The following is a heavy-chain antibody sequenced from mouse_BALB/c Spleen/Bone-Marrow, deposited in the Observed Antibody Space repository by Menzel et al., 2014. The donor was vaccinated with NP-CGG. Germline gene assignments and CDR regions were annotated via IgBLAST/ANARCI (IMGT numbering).Heavy chain of an antibody. J-gene: IGHJ3*01. Sequence: VKLMESGPGLVAPSQSLSITCTVSGFSLTSYGVSWVRQPPGKGLEWLGVIWGDGGTNYHSPLISRLSISKDNSKNQVFLKLNRLQTDDTATYYCALVGDLRLAYWGQGTLVTVSA. CDR3: ALVGDLRLAY. V-gene: IGHV2-3*01. CDR2: IWGDGGT. CDR1: GFSLTSYG. D-gene: IGHD1-1*01.